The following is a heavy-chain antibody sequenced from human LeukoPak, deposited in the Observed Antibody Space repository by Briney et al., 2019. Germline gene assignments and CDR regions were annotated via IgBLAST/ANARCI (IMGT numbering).Heavy chain of an antibody. CDR3: ASPILLYDSSEYYFDY. J-gene: IGHJ4*02. CDR1: GGTFSSYA. CDR2: IIPILGIA. V-gene: IGHV1-69*04. Sequence: ASVKVSCKASGGTFSSYAISWVRQAPGQGLEWMGRIIPILGIANYAQKFQGRVTITADKSTSTAYMELSSLRSEDTAVYYCASPILLYDSSEYYFDYWGQGTLVTVSS. D-gene: IGHD3-22*01.